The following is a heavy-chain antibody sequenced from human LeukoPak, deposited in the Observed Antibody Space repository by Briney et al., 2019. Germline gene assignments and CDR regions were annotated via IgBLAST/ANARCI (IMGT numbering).Heavy chain of an antibody. V-gene: IGHV1-18*01. Sequence: ASVTVSFKASGYTFTSYGISWVRQAPGQGLEWMGWTSAYNGNTNYAQKLQGRVTMTTDTSTSTAYMELRSLRSDDTAVYYCARSSMYYYDSSGQSRSNWFDPWGQGTLVTVSS. J-gene: IGHJ5*02. CDR3: ARSSMYYYDSSGQSRSNWFDP. D-gene: IGHD3-22*01. CDR1: GYTFTSYG. CDR2: TSAYNGNT.